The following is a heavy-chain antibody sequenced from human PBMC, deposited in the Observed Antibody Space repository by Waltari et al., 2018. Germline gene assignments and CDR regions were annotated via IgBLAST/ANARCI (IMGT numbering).Heavy chain of an antibody. J-gene: IGHJ5*02. CDR1: GGSISSHY. Sequence: QVQLQESGPGLVKPSETLSLTCNVSGGSISSHYCSWIRQPPGRGLEWIGYIYYSGNTNYNPSLKSRVTISVDTSKRQFSLRLTSVTAADTAVYYCARWYSSTYVQKRSWFDPWGQGILVTVSS. CDR2: IYYSGNT. V-gene: IGHV4-59*11. D-gene: IGHD2-2*01. CDR3: ARWYSSTYVQKRSWFDP.